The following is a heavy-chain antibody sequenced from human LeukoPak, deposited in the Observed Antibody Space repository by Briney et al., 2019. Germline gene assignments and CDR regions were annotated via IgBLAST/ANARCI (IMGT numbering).Heavy chain of an antibody. Sequence: GGSLRLSCAASGFTVSTDNMSWVRQVPGKGLELVSVVYSGNDGTNYADSVRGRFTISRDDSKNMVYLQMNNLRLEDAAVYYCTKRSRGYYDYWGQGTLVTVSS. CDR3: TKRSRGYYDY. CDR2: VYSGNDGT. J-gene: IGHJ4*02. CDR1: GFTVSTDN. D-gene: IGHD3-10*01. V-gene: IGHV3-66*02.